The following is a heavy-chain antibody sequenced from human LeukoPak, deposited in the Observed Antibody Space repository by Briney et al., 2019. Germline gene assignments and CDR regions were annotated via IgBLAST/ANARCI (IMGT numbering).Heavy chain of an antibody. V-gene: IGHV4-34*01. CDR3: PRGPRYSGYDLNY. D-gene: IGHD5-12*01. Sequence: PSETLSLTCAVYGGSFSGYYWSSIRQPPGKGLEWIGEINHSGSTNYNPSLKSRVTISVDTSKNQFSLKLSSVTAADTAVYYCPRGPRYSGYDLNYWGQGTLVTVSS. CDR1: GGSFSGYY. J-gene: IGHJ4*02. CDR2: INHSGST.